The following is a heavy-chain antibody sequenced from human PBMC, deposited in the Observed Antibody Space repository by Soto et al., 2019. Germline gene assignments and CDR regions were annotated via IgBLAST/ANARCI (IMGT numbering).Heavy chain of an antibody. V-gene: IGHV4-39*02. D-gene: IGHD2-15*01. J-gene: IGHJ4*02. Sequence: QLQLQETGPGLVKPSETLSLTCTVSGASIKSRNYFWGWIRQLPGKGLEFVGSIHSSGGTYYNPSLTSRVTVSVDLSNSHFSLSLKSLTATDTAVYYCGRLAEAATGHTDFDFWGQGTLVTVSS. CDR2: IHSSGGT. CDR1: GASIKSRNYF. CDR3: GRLAEAATGHTDFDF.